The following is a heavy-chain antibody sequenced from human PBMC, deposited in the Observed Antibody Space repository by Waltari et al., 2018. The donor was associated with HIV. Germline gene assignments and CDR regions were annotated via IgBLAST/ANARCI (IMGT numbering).Heavy chain of an antibody. J-gene: IGHJ6*02. D-gene: IGHD3-22*01. Sequence: QVHLVQSGPEVKRPGASVKISCKGYGYIFMNFDVNLVRQAAGQGPEWLGWMNPNSGNTASPYIFEERVNMTRDVSTDTAYMEMSGLTPEDTAIYYCARNSSAKGNRYFYYGLDVWGQGTPVTV. CDR2: MNPNSGNT. CDR1: GYIFMNFD. CDR3: ARNSSAKGNRYFYYGLDV. V-gene: IGHV1-8*02.